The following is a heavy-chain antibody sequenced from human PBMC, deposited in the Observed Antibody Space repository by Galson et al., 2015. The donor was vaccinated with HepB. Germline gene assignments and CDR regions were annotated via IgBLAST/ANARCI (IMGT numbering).Heavy chain of an antibody. J-gene: IGHJ4*02. Sequence: SVKVSCKASGYTFTSYGISWVRQAPGQGLGWMGWISAYNGNTNYAQKLQGRVTMTTDTSTSTAYMELRSLRSDDTAVYCCARVGPDSGYDLVSFDYWGQGTLVTVPS. D-gene: IGHD5-12*01. CDR3: ARVGPDSGYDLVSFDY. CDR1: GYTFTSYG. CDR2: ISAYNGNT. V-gene: IGHV1-18*01.